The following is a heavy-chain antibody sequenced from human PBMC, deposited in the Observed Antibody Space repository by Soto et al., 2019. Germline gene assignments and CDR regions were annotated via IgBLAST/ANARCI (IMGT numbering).Heavy chain of an antibody. CDR1: GTSISSYF. CDR3: VAFCRGRRCPDH. Sequence: SETLSLTCTVSGTSISSYFWTWVRQPPGKGLEWIGYIYYTGSTKYNPSLRGRVTLSVDTSKSQLSLKLSSVTAADTAVYFCVAFCRGRRCPDHWGQRPLVTVSS. J-gene: IGHJ4*02. D-gene: IGHD2-15*01. CDR2: IYYTGST. V-gene: IGHV4-59*01.